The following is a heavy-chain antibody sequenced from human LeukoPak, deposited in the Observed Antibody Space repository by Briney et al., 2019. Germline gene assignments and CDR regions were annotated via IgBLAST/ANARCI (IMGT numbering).Heavy chain of an antibody. V-gene: IGHV1-69*06. CDR3: AKESDIVVVPAGNWFDP. CDR1: GGTFISYA. Sequence: SVKVSCKASGGTFISYAISWVRQAPGQGLGWMGGIIPIFDTANYAQKFQGRVTITADKSTSTAYMELSSLRSEDTAVYYCAKESDIVVVPAGNWFDPWGQGTLVTVSS. D-gene: IGHD2-2*01. CDR2: IIPIFDTA. J-gene: IGHJ5*02.